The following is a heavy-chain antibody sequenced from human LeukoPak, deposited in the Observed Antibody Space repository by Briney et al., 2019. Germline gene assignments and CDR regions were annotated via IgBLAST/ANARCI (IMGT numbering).Heavy chain of an antibody. CDR1: GFTLSSLE. Sequence: GGSLNLPCQALGFTLSSLELNWVRQAQGKGLEWVSVIYSGGSTYYADSVKGRFTISRHNSKNTLYLQMNSLRAEDTAVYYCARVSLWFGSAWGQGTLVTVSS. V-gene: IGHV3-53*04. J-gene: IGHJ5*02. CDR3: ARVSLWFGSA. D-gene: IGHD3-10*01. CDR2: IYSGGST.